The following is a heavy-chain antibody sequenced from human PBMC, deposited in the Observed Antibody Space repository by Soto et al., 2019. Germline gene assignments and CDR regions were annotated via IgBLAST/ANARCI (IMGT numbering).Heavy chain of an antibody. CDR3: ARQPVRFDRTGYMDV. D-gene: IGHD3-9*01. Sequence: SETLSLTCTVSGGSISSYYWSWIRQPPGKGLEWIGYIYYSGSTNYNPSLKSRVTISVDTSKNQFSLKLSSVTAADTAVYYCARQPVRFDRTGYMDVWGKGTTVTVSS. J-gene: IGHJ6*03. CDR1: GGSISSYY. V-gene: IGHV4-59*01. CDR2: IYYSGST.